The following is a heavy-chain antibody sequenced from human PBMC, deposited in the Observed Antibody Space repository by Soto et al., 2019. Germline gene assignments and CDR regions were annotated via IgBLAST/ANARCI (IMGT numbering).Heavy chain of an antibody. CDR3: ARDKGLWFGELLSDYYYMDV. D-gene: IGHD3-10*01. V-gene: IGHV4-39*07. Sequence: PSETLSLTCTVSGGSISSSSYYWGWIRQPPGKGLEWIGSIYYSGSTYYNPSLKSRVTISVDTSKNQFSLKLSSVTAADTAVYYCARDKGLWFGELLSDYYYMDVWGKGTTVTVSS. CDR2: IYYSGST. CDR1: GGSISSSSYY. J-gene: IGHJ6*03.